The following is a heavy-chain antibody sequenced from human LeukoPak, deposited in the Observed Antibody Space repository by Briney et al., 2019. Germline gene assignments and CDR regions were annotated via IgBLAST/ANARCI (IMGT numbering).Heavy chain of an antibody. J-gene: IGHJ4*02. CDR1: GGSFGSSGYY. CDR2: IDYSGNT. V-gene: IGHV4-30-4*08. Sequence: PSETLSLTCSVSGGSFGSSGYYWNWIRQHPGKGLEWIGSIDYSGNTYYNPSLKSRVTISVDTSKNQFSLKLSSVTAADTAVYYCARGRLQFGGGFDYWGQGTLVTVSS. D-gene: IGHD5-24*01. CDR3: ARGRLQFGGGFDY.